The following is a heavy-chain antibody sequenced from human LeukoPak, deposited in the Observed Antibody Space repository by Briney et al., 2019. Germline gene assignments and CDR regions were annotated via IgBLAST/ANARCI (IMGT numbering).Heavy chain of an antibody. CDR2: FYHSGST. CDR3: ATQLTGLELRRSLVY. V-gene: IGHV4-38-2*01. D-gene: IGHD1-7*01. J-gene: IGHJ4*02. Sequence: PSETLSLTCAVSGYSISSGYYWGWIRQPPGKGLEWIGRFYHSGSTYYNPSLKSRVTISVDTSKNQFSLKLSSVTAADTAVYYCATQLTGLELRRSLVYWGQGTLVTVSS. CDR1: GYSISSGYY.